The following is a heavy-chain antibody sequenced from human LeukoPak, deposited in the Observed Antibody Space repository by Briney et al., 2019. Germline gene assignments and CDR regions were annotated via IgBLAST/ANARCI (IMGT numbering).Heavy chain of an antibody. Sequence: GGSLRLSCAASGFILSNYAMSWVRQAPGKGLEWVSSISSSSDHIAYADSVKGRFTISRDNAKNALYLQVNSLRAEDTAVYYCARGVVPAAFDYWGQGTLVTVSS. CDR2: ISSSSDHI. J-gene: IGHJ4*02. V-gene: IGHV3-21*01. D-gene: IGHD2-2*01. CDR3: ARGVVPAAFDY. CDR1: GFILSNYA.